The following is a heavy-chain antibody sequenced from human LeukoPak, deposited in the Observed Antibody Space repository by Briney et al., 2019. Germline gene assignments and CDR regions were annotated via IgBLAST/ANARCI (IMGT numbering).Heavy chain of an antibody. J-gene: IGHJ4*02. D-gene: IGHD4-17*01. Sequence: GGSLRLSCAASGFTFSSYGMHWVRQAPGKGLEWVAVISYDGSNKYYADSVKGRFTISRDNSKNTLYLQMNSLRAEDTAVYYCAKGPTVTTLIHWGQGTLVTVSS. CDR3: AKGPTVTTLIH. CDR2: ISYDGSNK. CDR1: GFTFSSYG. V-gene: IGHV3-30*18.